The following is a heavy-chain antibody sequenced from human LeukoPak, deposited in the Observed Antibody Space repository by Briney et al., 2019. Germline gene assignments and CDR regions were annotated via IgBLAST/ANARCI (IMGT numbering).Heavy chain of an antibody. CDR1: GFNFNGHG. Sequence: GGSLRLSCAASGFNFNGHGMIWVRQAPGKGLEWISYISPGSTTINSADSVKDRLTTSRDKAKSSVFLQMNSLRAEDTAVYYCARVRGPTVTTMYFDYWGQGTLVTVPP. D-gene: IGHD4-17*01. CDR3: ARVRGPTVTTMYFDY. V-gene: IGHV3-48*01. J-gene: IGHJ4*02. CDR2: ISPGSTTI.